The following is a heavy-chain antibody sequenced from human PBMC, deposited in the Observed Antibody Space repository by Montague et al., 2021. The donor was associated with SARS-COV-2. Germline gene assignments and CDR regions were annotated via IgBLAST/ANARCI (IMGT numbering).Heavy chain of an antibody. J-gene: IGHJ4*02. Sequence: TLSLTCTVSGGSISSGGYYWSWIRQHPGKGLEWIGYIYYSGSTYYNLSLKIRVTISVDTSKNQFSLKLSSVTAADTAVYYCARDTRIVGATTRLDYWGQETLAPGSS. D-gene: IGHD1-26*01. CDR1: GGSISSGGYY. CDR2: IYYSGST. CDR3: ARDTRIVGATTRLDY. V-gene: IGHV4-31*03.